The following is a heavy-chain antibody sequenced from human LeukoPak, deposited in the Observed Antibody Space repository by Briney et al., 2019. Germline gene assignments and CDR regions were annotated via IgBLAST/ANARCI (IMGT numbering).Heavy chain of an antibody. Sequence: SEALSLTCTVSGGSISTYYWSWIRQPPGTGLEWIGYIYYKGKTNYNPSLKSRVTISVDTSKNQFSLKLRFVTAADTAVYYCARLTMGPGNLYYDMDVWGQGTTVTVSS. CDR2: IYYKGKT. J-gene: IGHJ6*02. D-gene: IGHD1/OR15-1a*01. V-gene: IGHV4-59*01. CDR1: GGSISTYY. CDR3: ARLTMGPGNLYYDMDV.